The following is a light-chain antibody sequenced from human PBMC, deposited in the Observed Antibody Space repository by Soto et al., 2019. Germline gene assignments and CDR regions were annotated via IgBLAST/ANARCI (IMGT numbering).Light chain of an antibody. J-gene: IGLJ1*01. CDR2: DVS. CDR3: SSYTSSSPCV. V-gene: IGLV2-14*01. CDR1: SSDVGDYNY. Sequence: QSALTQPASVSGSPGQSITISCTGTSSDVGDYNYVSWYQQHPGKAPKLMIYDVSNRPSGVSNRFSGSKSGNTASLTISGLQAEDEADYYCSSYTSSSPCVFGTGTKLTVL.